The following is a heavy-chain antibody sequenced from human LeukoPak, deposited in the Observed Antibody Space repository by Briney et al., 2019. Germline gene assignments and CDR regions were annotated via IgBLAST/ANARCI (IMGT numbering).Heavy chain of an antibody. Sequence: PSETPSLTCTVSGGSISSGGYYWSWIRQPPGKGLEWIGYIYHSGSTYYNPSLKSRVTISVDRSKNQFSLKLSSVTAADTAVYYCAREVSLYGSWGFDYWGQGTLVTVSS. CDR1: GGSISSGGYY. CDR2: IYHSGST. J-gene: IGHJ4*02. D-gene: IGHD6-13*01. V-gene: IGHV4-30-2*01. CDR3: AREVSLYGSWGFDY.